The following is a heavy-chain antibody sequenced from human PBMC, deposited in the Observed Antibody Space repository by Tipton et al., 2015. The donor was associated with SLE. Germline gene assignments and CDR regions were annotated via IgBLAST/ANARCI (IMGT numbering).Heavy chain of an antibody. V-gene: IGHV4-4*08. J-gene: IGHJ4*02. CDR1: GGSISNYS. CDR3: ARDTLGGLDY. Sequence: TLSLTCTVPGGSISNYSWSWIRQPPGKGLEWIGSIYHSGNTYSNPSLKGRVTISVDTSKNQFSLKMSSVTAADTAVYYCARDTLGGLDYWGQGKLVIVSS. D-gene: IGHD7-27*01. CDR2: IYHSGNT.